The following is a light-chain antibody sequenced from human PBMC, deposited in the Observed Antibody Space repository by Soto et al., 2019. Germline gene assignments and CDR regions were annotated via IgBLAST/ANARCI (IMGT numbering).Light chain of an antibody. CDR3: SSYTSSSTYV. CDR1: SGDVGGYDY. V-gene: IGLV2-14*01. J-gene: IGLJ1*01. Sequence: QSALTQPASVSGSPKLSVTISCTGTSGDVGGYDYVSWYQHHPGKAPKLVIYDVTYRPSGVSDRFSGSKSANTASLTISGLQAEDEADYYCSSYTSSSTYVFGTGTKSPS. CDR2: DVT.